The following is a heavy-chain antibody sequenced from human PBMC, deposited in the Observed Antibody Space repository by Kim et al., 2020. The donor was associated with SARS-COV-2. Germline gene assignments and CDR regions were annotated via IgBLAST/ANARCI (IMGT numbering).Heavy chain of an antibody. CDR1: GYTFTSYA. V-gene: IGHV1-3*01. J-gene: IGHJ4*02. D-gene: IGHD3-3*01. CDR3: ARDRRYYDFWSGLAS. Sequence: ASVKVSCKASGYTFTSYAMHWVRQAPGQRLEWMGWINAGNGNTKYSQKFQGRVTITRDTSASTAYMELSSVRSEDTAVYYCARDRRYYDFWSGLASWGQGTLVTVSS. CDR2: INAGNGNT.